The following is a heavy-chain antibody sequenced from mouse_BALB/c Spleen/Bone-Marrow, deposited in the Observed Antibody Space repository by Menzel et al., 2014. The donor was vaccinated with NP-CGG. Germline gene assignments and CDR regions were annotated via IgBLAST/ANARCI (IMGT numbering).Heavy chain of an antibody. CDR1: GFTFSSYT. CDR3: ARGNGFAY. J-gene: IGHJ3*01. V-gene: IGHV5-12-2*01. Sequence: EVQLVESGGGLVQPGGSLKLSCAASGFTFSSYTMSWVRQTPEKRLEWVAYISNGGGSTYYPDTVKGRFTIPRDNAKNTLYLQMSSLKSEDTAMYYCARGNGFAYWGQGTLVTVSA. CDR2: ISNGGGST.